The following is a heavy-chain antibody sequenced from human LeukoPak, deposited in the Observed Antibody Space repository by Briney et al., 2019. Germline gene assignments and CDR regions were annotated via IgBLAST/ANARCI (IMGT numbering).Heavy chain of an antibody. CDR2: IDLSGSVL. Sequence: GGSLRLSCAASGFNFDDYNMNWVRQAPGKGLEWVSYIDLSGSVLYYVDSVKGRFTISRDNSKNTLYLQMNSLRAEDTAVYYCAKDHDFWSGYKGGQGTLVTVSS. D-gene: IGHD3-3*01. V-gene: IGHV3-48*01. J-gene: IGHJ4*02. CDR3: AKDHDFWSGYK. CDR1: GFNFDDYN.